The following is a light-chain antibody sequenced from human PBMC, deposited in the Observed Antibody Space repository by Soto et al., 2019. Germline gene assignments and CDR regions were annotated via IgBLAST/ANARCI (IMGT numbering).Light chain of an antibody. Sequence: DIQMTQSPSTLSASVGDRITITCRASQSISSWLAWYQQKPGKAPNLLIYKASSSESGVPSRFSGSGSGTEFTLTISCLQPDDSATYYCQQYESGWTFGQGTKVEIK. V-gene: IGKV1-5*03. J-gene: IGKJ1*01. CDR2: KAS. CDR3: QQYESGWT. CDR1: QSISSW.